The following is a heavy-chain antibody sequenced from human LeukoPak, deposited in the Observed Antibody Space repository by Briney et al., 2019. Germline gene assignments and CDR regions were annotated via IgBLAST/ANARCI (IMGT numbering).Heavy chain of an antibody. CDR2: IRYDGSNK. CDR1: GFTFSSYG. V-gene: IGHV3-30*02. CDR3: AKEMRYYDSSGYPPDAFDI. J-gene: IGHJ3*02. Sequence: PGESLRLSCAASGFTFSSYGMHWVRQAPGKGLDWVAFIRYDGSNKYYADSVKGRFTISRDNSKNTLYLQMNSLRAEDTAVYYCAKEMRYYDSSGYPPDAFDIWGQGTMVTVSS. D-gene: IGHD3-22*01.